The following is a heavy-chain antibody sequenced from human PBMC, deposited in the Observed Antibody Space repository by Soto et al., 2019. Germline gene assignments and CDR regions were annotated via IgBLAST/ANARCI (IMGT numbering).Heavy chain of an antibody. CDR1: GDTFNFYS. CDR2: VNPILSMS. CDR3: ASSYGSGYRAFDY. J-gene: IGHJ4*02. V-gene: IGHV1-69*02. D-gene: IGHD3-10*01. Sequence: QVQLVQSGAEVKRPGSSVKVSCKASGDTFNFYSINWVRQAPGVGLEWVGRVNPILSMSNYAQRFQGRVTRTADQSTSTAYMELRSLRSEDTAIYYCASSYGSGYRAFDYWGQGALVTVSS.